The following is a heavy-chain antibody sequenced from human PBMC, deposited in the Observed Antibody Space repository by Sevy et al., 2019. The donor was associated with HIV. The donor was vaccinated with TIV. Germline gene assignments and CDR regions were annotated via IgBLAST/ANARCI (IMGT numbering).Heavy chain of an antibody. CDR1: GFTFSSYE. V-gene: IGHV3-48*03. Sequence: GGSLRLPCAASGFTFSSYEMNWVRQAPGKGLEWVSYISSSGSTIYYADSVKGRFTISRDNAKNSLYLQMNSLRAEDTAVYYCARSYSSDYYMDVWGKGTTVTVSS. D-gene: IGHD2-21*01. CDR3: ARSYSSDYYMDV. CDR2: ISSSGSTI. J-gene: IGHJ6*03.